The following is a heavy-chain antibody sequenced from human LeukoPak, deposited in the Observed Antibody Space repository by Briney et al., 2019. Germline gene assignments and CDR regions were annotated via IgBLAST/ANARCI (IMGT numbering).Heavy chain of an antibody. J-gene: IGHJ4*02. CDR2: INHSGST. D-gene: IGHD3-22*01. V-gene: IGHV4-34*01. CDR1: GGSFSGYY. Sequence: SETLSLTCAVYGGSFSGYYWSWIRQPPGKGLEWIGEINHSGSTNYNPSLKSRVTISVDTSKNRFSLKLSSVTAADTAAYYCARVGGRRVFYYYDSSGYYYYFDYWGQGTLVTVSS. CDR3: ARVGGRRVFYYYDSSGYYYYFDY.